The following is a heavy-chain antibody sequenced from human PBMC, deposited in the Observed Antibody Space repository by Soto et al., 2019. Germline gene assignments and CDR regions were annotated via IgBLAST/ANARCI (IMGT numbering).Heavy chain of an antibody. CDR3: ATLNDYGDFYFDY. Sequence: PGGSLRLSCAASGFTFSSYGMHWVRQAPGKGLEWVAVIWYDGSNKYYADSVRGRFTISRDNAKNSLYLQMNSLRAEDTAVYYCATLNDYGDFYFDYWGQGTLVTVSS. D-gene: IGHD4-17*01. V-gene: IGHV3-33*01. CDR2: IWYDGSNK. J-gene: IGHJ4*02. CDR1: GFTFSSYG.